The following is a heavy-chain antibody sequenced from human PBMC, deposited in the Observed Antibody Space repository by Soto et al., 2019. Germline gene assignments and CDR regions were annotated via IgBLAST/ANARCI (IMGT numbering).Heavy chain of an antibody. Sequence: SETLSLTCTVSGGSISSYYWSWIRQPPGKGLEWIGYIYYSGSTNYNPSLKSRVTISVDTSKNQFSLKLSSVNAADTAVYYCARDYQGYYDSSGYYGMDVWGQGTTVTVSS. J-gene: IGHJ6*02. D-gene: IGHD3-22*01. V-gene: IGHV4-59*01. CDR1: GGSISSYY. CDR3: ARDYQGYYDSSGYYGMDV. CDR2: IYYSGST.